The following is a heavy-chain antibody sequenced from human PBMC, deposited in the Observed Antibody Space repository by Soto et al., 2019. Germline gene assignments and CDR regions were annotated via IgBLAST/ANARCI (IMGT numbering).Heavy chain of an antibody. D-gene: IGHD3-10*01. V-gene: IGHV3-48*02. J-gene: IGHJ6*02. CDR2: ISRSSTGI. CDR3: ARAVTWGLDV. CDR1: GFTFSLYS. Sequence: EVQLVESGGGLVQPGGSLRLSCAASGFTFSLYSMSWVRQAPGKGLEWVSYISRSSTGIHYADSVKGRFTISRDDATNSMHLQKNSLRDGDTAVYYCARAVTWGLDVWGHGTTVSISS.